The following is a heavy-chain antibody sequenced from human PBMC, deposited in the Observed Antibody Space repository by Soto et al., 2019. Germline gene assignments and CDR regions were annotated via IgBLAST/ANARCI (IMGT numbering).Heavy chain of an antibody. CDR2: IWYDGSNK. J-gene: IGHJ4*02. CDR3: ARDRSSYGDYFDY. Sequence: LRLSCAASGFTFSSYGMHWVRRAPGKGLEWVAVIWYDGSNKYYADSVKGRFTISRDNSRNTLYLQMNSLRAEDTAVYCCARDRSSYGDYFDYWGQGTLVTVSS. CDR1: GFTFSSYG. V-gene: IGHV3-33*01. D-gene: IGHD4-17*01.